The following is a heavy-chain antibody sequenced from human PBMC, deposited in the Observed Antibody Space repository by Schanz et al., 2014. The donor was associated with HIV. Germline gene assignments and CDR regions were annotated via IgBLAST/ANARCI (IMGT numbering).Heavy chain of an antibody. D-gene: IGHD3-10*01. CDR3: VRVFGRTYGWPDY. V-gene: IGHV3-23*01. CDR2: ISAGVGTA. CDR1: GFTITSYG. Sequence: EVQLLESGGGLVQPGGSLRLSCAVSGFTITSYGMSWVRQAPGKGLEWVSTISAGVGTASYADSVKGRFTISRDNSKKMLFLQMNRLRAEDTAVYYCVRVFGRTYGWPDYWGQGTLVTVSS. J-gene: IGHJ4*02.